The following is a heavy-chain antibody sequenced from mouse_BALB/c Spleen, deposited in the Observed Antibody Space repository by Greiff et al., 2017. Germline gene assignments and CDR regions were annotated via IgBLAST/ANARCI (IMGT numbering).Heavy chain of an antibody. CDR1: GFNIKDTY. D-gene: IGHD2-1*01. J-gene: IGHJ3*01. CDR2: IDPANGNT. V-gene: IGHV14-3*02. CDR3: ASGNYGNRAAPY. Sequence: EVQLQQSGAELVKPGASVKLSCTASGFNIKDTYMHWVKQRPEQGLEWIGRIDPANGNTKYDPKFQGKATITADTSSNTAYLQLSSLTSEDTAVYYCASGNYGNRAAPYWGQGTLVTVSA.